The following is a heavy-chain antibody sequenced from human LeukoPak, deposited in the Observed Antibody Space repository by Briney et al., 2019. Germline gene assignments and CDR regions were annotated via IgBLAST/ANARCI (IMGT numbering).Heavy chain of an antibody. J-gene: IGHJ6*02. CDR1: GGSVSSYY. D-gene: IGHD3-3*01. CDR2: IYYSGST. V-gene: IGHV4-59*02. Sequence: SETLSLTCTVSGGSVSSYYWSWIRQPPGKGLEWIGYIYYSGSTNYNPSLKSRVTISVDTSKNQFSLKLSSVTAADTAVYHCARAIPEPSYDFWSGYYTPDWGMDVWGQGTTVTVSS. CDR3: ARAIPEPSYDFWSGYYTPDWGMDV.